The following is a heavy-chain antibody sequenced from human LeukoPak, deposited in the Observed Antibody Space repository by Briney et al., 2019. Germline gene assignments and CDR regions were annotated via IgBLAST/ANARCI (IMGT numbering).Heavy chain of an antibody. J-gene: IGHJ6*03. CDR1: GGSFSGYY. CDR3: ARGLRHYYYYMDV. V-gene: IGHV4-34*01. D-gene: IGHD4-17*01. Sequence: SETLSLTCAVYGGSFSGYYWSWIRQPPGKGLEWIGSIYYSGSTYYNPSLKSRVTISVDTSKNQFSLKLSSVTAADTAVYYCARGLRHYYYYMDVWGKGTTVTISS. CDR2: IYYSGST.